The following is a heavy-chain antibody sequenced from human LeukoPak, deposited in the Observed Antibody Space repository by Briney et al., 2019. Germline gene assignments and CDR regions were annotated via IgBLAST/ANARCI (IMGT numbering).Heavy chain of an antibody. CDR1: GGSISSYY. J-gene: IGHJ4*02. CDR2: IYYSGST. V-gene: IGHV4-59*01. CDR3: AREKMITGSFDY. D-gene: IGHD3-16*01. Sequence: SETLSLTCTVSGGSISSYYWSWIRQPPGKGLEWIGYIYYSGSTNYNPSLKSRVTISVDTSKNQFSLKLSSVTAADTAVYYCAREKMITGSFDYWRQGTLVTVSS.